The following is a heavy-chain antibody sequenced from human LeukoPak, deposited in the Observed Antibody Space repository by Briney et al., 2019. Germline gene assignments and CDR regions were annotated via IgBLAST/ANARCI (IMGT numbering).Heavy chain of an antibody. CDR1: GFTFSSYG. V-gene: IGHV3-30*02. D-gene: IGHD3-22*01. J-gene: IGHJ4*02. CDR2: IRYDGSNK. Sequence: PGGSLRLSCAASGFTFSSYGMHWVRQAPGKGLEWVAFIRYDGSNKYYADSVKGRFTISRDNSKNTLYLQMNSLRAEDTAVYYCAKDPTRRRGSGYYAGHYFDYWGQGTLVTVSS. CDR3: AKDPTRRRGSGYYAGHYFDY.